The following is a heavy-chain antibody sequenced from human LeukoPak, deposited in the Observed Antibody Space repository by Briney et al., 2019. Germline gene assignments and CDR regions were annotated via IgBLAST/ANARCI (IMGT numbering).Heavy chain of an antibody. CDR3: ARDESLYCSGGSCYYYYGMDV. V-gene: IGHV1-69*04. Sequence: ASVKVSCKASGGTFSSYAISWVRQAPGQGLEWMGRIIPILGIANYAQKFQGRVTITADKSTSTAYMELSSLRSDDTAVYYRARDESLYCSGGSCYYYYGMDVWGQGTTVTVSS. CDR1: GGTFSSYA. J-gene: IGHJ6*02. CDR2: IIPILGIA. D-gene: IGHD2-15*01.